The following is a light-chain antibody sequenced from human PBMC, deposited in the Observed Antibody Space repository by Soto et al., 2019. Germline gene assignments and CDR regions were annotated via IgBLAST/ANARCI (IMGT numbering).Light chain of an antibody. J-gene: IGLJ2*01. V-gene: IGLV1-51*01. CDR3: GTWDSSLSAVV. CDR2: DTD. CDR1: ISNIGNNY. Sequence: QSVLTQPPSVSAAPGQKVTISCSGSISNIGNNYVSWYQHLTGTAPQLLIYDTDKRPSGIPGRFSGSKSGTSATLAITGLHTGDEADYFCGTWDSSLSAVVFGGRTKLTVL.